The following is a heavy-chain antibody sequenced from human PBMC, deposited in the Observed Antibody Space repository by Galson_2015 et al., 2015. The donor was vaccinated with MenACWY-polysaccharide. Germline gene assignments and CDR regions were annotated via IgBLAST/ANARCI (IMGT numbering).Heavy chain of an antibody. J-gene: IGHJ4*02. D-gene: IGHD4-23*01. V-gene: IGHV5-51*03. CDR1: GYIFNNYW. CDR3: ARLRGLGGQFYCDF. Sequence: QSGAEVKKPGESLKISCKASGYIFNNYWIGWVRQMPDKGLEWMGRIFPDNSDPRYSPSFQGQVTVSVDKSTRTAYLHLSGLKASDTGMYYCARLRGLGGQFYCDFWGQGSLVTVSS. CDR2: IFPDNSDP.